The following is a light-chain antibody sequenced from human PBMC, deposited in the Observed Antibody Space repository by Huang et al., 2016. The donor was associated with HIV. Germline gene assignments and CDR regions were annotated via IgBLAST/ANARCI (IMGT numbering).Light chain of an antibody. CDR3: QQYYTSPT. Sequence: DIQMTQSPSSLSAFVGDTVTITCRASQGISNSVAWYQQTPGKAPKTLLYSTSRSESGVPSRFRGGGAGTDYTLTITSLQPDDFATYYCQQYYTSPTFGQGSKVEIK. CDR1: QGISNS. CDR2: STS. J-gene: IGKJ1*01. V-gene: IGKV1-NL1*01.